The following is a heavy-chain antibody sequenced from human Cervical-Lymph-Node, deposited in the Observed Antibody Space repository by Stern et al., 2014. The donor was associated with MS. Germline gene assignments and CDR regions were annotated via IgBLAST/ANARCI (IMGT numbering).Heavy chain of an antibody. CDR1: SFSDYG. Sequence: VQLEESGGGVVQPGRSLRLSCAASSFSDYGMHWVRQAPGKGLEWVALIWYDGSTEYYADSVKGRFAISRDSSKSTLYLQMNSLRVEDTAVYFCASHRGGGFYLDYWGQGTLVTVSS. CDR2: IWYDGSTE. D-gene: IGHD3-16*01. V-gene: IGHV3-33*01. J-gene: IGHJ4*02. CDR3: ASHRGGGFYLDY.